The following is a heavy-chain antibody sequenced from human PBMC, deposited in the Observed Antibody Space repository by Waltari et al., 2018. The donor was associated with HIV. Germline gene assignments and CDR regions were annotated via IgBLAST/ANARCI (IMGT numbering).Heavy chain of an antibody. J-gene: IGHJ4*02. V-gene: IGHV3-49*04. CDR3: ARDLSGKTYGRGDY. CDR1: GFSFGDYA. Sequence: EVQLVESGGGLVQPGRSLRLSCTASGFSFGDYAMSWVRQAPGKGLEGVGFIRSKAYGGTPEYAASVKGRFSISRDDSKSIAYLQMNSLKTDDTAVYYCARDLSGKTYGRGDYWGQGTLVTVSS. D-gene: IGHD5-18*01. CDR2: IRSKAYGGTP.